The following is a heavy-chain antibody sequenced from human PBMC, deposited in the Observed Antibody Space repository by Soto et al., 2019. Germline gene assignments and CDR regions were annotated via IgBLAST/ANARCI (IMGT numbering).Heavy chain of an antibody. Sequence: VGSLRLSCAASGFIFSTYAMNWVRQAPGKGLEWVSAISSSGGSTFYAESVRGRFIISRDNSINTLYLQMSSLRTEDTAVYYCAHPRGYGVFDAVDIWGQGTMVTVSS. CDR1: GFIFSTYA. CDR3: AHPRGYGVFDAVDI. J-gene: IGHJ3*02. D-gene: IGHD4-17*01. V-gene: IGHV3-23*01. CDR2: ISSSGGST.